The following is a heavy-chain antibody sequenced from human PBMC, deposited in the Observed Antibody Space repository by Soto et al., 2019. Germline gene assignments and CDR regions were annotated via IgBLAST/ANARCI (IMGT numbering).Heavy chain of an antibody. D-gene: IGHD6-13*01. Sequence: QVQLQESGPGLVKPSETLSLTCTVSGGSISNDYWSWIRQSPGKGLEWIGYIHYSGSTKYNPSLKSRVTISIDTSKNQFSLKLSSVTAADTAVYYCARCTSSWYCYFEYWGQGTLVTVSS. CDR2: IHYSGST. CDR3: ARCTSSWYCYFEY. CDR1: GGSISNDY. V-gene: IGHV4-59*01. J-gene: IGHJ4*02.